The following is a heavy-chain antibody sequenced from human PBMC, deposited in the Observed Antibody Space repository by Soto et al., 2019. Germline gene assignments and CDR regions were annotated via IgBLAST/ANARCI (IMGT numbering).Heavy chain of an antibody. D-gene: IGHD2-15*01. V-gene: IGHV1-69*02. CDR2: IIPILGIA. CDR3: ASGKVAADAFDI. Sequence: QVQLVQSGAEVKKPGSSVKVSCKASGGTFSSYTISWVRQAPGQGLEWMGRIIPILGIANYAQKFQGRVTITADKSTSTAYMELSSLRSEDTAVYYCASGKVAADAFDIWGQGTMVTVSS. J-gene: IGHJ3*02. CDR1: GGTFSSYT.